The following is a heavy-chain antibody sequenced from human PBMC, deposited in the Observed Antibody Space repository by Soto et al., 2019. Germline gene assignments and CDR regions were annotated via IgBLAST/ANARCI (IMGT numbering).Heavy chain of an antibody. D-gene: IGHD1-26*01. J-gene: IGHJ4*02. V-gene: IGHV3-23*01. CDR2: ISSSGGST. CDR1: GFPFSSYA. CDR3: AKEASPALVGTNYFDY. Sequence: GGSLRLSCAASGFPFSSYAMSWVRQAPGKGLEWVSVISSSGGSTYYADSVKGRFTISRDNSKNTLYLQMSSLRAEDTAVYYCAKEASPALVGTNYFDYWGQGTLVTVSS.